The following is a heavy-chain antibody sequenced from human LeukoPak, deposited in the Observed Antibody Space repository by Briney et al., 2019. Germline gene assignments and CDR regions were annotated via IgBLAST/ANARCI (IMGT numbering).Heavy chain of an antibody. CDR2: IIPIFGTA. V-gene: IGHV1-69*05. CDR3: ARGPDVPATGDWFDP. Sequence: SVKVSCKASGGTFSSYAISWVRQAPGQGLEWMGRIIPIFGTANYAQKFQGRVTITTDESTSTAYMELSSLRSKDTAVYYCARGPDVPATGDWFDPWGQGTLVTVSS. D-gene: IGHD1-14*01. J-gene: IGHJ5*02. CDR1: GGTFSSYA.